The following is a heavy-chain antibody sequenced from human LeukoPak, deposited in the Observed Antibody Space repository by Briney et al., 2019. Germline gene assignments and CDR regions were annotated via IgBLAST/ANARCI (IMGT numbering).Heavy chain of an antibody. CDR3: ARDPGWSSFDI. V-gene: IGHV3-7*01. J-gene: IGHJ3*02. Sequence: PGGSLGLSCVASGFSLSSSWMSWVRQAPGKGLEFVANIKPDGGAKNYVDSVKGRFTISRDNAENSLYLQMSSLRAEDTALYYCARDPGWSSFDIWGQGIMVTVSS. CDR1: GFSLSSSW. CDR2: IKPDGGAK. D-gene: IGHD2-15*01.